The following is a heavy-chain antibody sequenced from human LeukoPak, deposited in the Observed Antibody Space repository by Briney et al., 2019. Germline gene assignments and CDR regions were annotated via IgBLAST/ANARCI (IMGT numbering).Heavy chain of an antibody. J-gene: IGHJ6*02. CDR2: INPNSGDT. CDR1: GYTFTGYY. CDR3: ARDGRIVATILLDYGMDV. Sequence: GASVKVSCKASGYTFTGYYLHWVRQAPGQGLEWMGWINPNSGDTNFAQKFQGRVTMTRDTFTSTVYMELSSLRSEDTAVYYCARDGRIVATILLDYGMDVWGQGTTVTVSS. V-gene: IGHV1-2*02. D-gene: IGHD5-12*01.